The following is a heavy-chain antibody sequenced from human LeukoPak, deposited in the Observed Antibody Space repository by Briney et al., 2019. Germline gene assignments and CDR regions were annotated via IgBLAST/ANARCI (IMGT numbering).Heavy chain of an antibody. D-gene: IGHD3-10*01. CDR1: GVSISSYY. V-gene: IGHV4-59*01. J-gene: IGHJ4*02. Sequence: SETLSLTCTVSGVSISSYYWSWIRQPPGKGLEWIGYIYYSGSTNYNPSLKSRVTISVDTSKNQLSLKLSSVTAADTAVYYCARDTRGKDYGSGSYYSILDYWGQGTLVTVSS. CDR2: IYYSGST. CDR3: ARDTRGKDYGSGSYYSILDY.